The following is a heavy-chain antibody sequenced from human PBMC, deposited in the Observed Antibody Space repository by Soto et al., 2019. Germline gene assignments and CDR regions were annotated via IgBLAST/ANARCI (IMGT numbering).Heavy chain of an antibody. CDR1: GFTFSMHS. D-gene: IGHD3-10*01. V-gene: IGHV3-64D*08. J-gene: IGHJ5*02. CDR2: ISRDGRST. Sequence: GGSLRLSCSASGFTFSMHSMHWVRQTPGKALEYVSAISRDGRSTFYADSVKGRFTISRDNSKNTLYLRMNGLRSDDTAVYYCATPIEWFGDLLDIAWGQGTLVTVSS. CDR3: ATPIEWFGDLLDIA.